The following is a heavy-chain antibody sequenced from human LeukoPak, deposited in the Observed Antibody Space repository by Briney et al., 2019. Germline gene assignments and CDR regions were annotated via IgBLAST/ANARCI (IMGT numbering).Heavy chain of an antibody. Sequence: SETLSLTCTVSGGSISSSSYYWGWIRQPPGKGLEWIGSIYYSGSTYYNASLKSRVTISVDTSKNQFSLKLSSVTAADTAVYYCARQAIFGVVIAFRGYYFDYWGQGTLVTVSS. D-gene: IGHD3-3*01. CDR3: ARQAIFGVVIAFRGYYFDY. CDR2: IYYSGST. V-gene: IGHV4-39*01. CDR1: GGSISSSSYY. J-gene: IGHJ4*02.